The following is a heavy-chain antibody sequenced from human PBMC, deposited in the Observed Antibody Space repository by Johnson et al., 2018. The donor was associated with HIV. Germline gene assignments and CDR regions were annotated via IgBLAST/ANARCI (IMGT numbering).Heavy chain of an antibody. J-gene: IGHJ3*02. CDR2: ISNSGGDT. D-gene: IGHD2-15*01. V-gene: IGHV3-23*04. CDR1: GFTFSTYW. Sequence: EVKLVESGGGVVRPGGSLRLSCAASGFTFSTYWMSWVRQAPGKGLEWVSTISNSGGDTYYADSVKGRFTISRDNSKNTLYLQMNGLRADDTAVYYCAKVGGGGFDIWGQGTMVTVCS. CDR3: AKVGGGGFDI.